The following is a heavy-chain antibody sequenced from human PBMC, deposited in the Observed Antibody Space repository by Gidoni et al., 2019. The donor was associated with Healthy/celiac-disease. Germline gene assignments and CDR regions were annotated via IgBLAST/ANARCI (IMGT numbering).Heavy chain of an antibody. J-gene: IGHJ5*02. CDR3: ARDGVVAALGWFDP. D-gene: IGHD2-15*01. V-gene: IGHV4-39*07. Sequence: QLQLQQSGPGLVKPSETLSLTCTVSGGSIHSSSYYGGWIRQPPGKGLDWIGSIYYSGSTSSNPSLKSLVPISVDTPKTQFSLKLSSVTAADTAVYYCARDGVVAALGWFDPWGQGTLVTVSS. CDR1: GGSIHSSSYY. CDR2: IYYSGST.